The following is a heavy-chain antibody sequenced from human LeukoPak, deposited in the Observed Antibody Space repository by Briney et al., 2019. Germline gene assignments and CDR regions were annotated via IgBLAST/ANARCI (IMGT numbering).Heavy chain of an antibody. CDR2: IIPIFGTA. D-gene: IGHD6-6*01. CDR3: ARGEIAALWLAFDI. J-gene: IGHJ3*02. V-gene: IGHV1-69*05. Sequence: ASVKVSCKASGGTFSSYAISWVRQAPGQGLEWMGGIIPIFGTANYAQKFQGRVTITTDESTSTAYMELSSLRSEDTAVYYCARGEIAALWLAFDIWSQGTMVTVSS. CDR1: GGTFSSYA.